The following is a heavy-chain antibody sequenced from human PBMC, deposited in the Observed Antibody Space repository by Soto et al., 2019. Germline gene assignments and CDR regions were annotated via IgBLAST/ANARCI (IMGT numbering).Heavy chain of an antibody. CDR1: GYTLTELS. CDR3: YYYGMDV. V-gene: IGHV1-24*01. Sequence: GSVKVSCKVSGYTLTELSMHWVRQAPGKGLEWMGGFDPEDGETIYARKFQGRVTMTEDTSTDTAYMELSSLRSEDTAVYYCYYYGMDVWGQGTTVTVSS. J-gene: IGHJ6*02. CDR2: FDPEDGET.